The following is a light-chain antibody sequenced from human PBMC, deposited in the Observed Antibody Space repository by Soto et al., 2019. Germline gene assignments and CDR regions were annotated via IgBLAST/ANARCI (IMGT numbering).Light chain of an antibody. J-gene: IGLJ1*01. V-gene: IGLV2-11*01. Sequence: QSALTQPPSASGSPGQSVTISCTGTSSDVGAYSYVSWYQQHPGKAPKIIIYDVIKRPSGVPDRFSGSKSGNTASLTISGLQAEDEADYYCCSYAGSYTHVFGTGTKLTVL. CDR1: SSDVGAYSY. CDR3: CSYAGSYTHV. CDR2: DVI.